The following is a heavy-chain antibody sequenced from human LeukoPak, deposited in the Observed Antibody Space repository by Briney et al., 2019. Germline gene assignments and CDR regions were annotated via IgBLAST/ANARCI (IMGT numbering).Heavy chain of an antibody. Sequence: PGGSLRLSCAASGFTVSRNYMSWVRQAPGKGLEWVSVIYSGGSTYYADSVKGRFTISRDNSKNTLYLQMNSLRAEDTAVYYCANGKAGAGFGDAFDIWGQGTMVTVSS. CDR2: IYSGGST. J-gene: IGHJ3*02. D-gene: IGHD3-10*01. CDR1: GFTVSRNY. CDR3: ANGKAGAGFGDAFDI. V-gene: IGHV3-66*01.